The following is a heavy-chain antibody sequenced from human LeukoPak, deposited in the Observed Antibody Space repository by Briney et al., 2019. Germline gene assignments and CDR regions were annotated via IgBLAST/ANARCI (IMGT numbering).Heavy chain of an antibody. Sequence: ASVKVSCKVSGYTLTELSMHWVRQAPGKGLEWMGGFDPEDGETIYAQKFQGRVTMTEDTSTDTAYMELSSLRSEDTAVYYCATVRGSGWRMDYWGQGTLVTVSS. J-gene: IGHJ4*02. CDR2: FDPEDGET. D-gene: IGHD6-19*01. CDR3: ATVRGSGWRMDY. V-gene: IGHV1-24*01. CDR1: GYTLTELS.